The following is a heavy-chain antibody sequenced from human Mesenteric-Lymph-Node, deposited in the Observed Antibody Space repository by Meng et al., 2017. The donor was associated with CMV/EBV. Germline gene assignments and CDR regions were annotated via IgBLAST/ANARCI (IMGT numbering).Heavy chain of an antibody. Sequence: QVQLVQSGAEVKKPGSSVKVSCKASGGTFSSYTISWVRQAPGQGLEWMGRIIPILGIANYAQKFQGRVKITADKSTSTAYMELSSLRSEDTAVYYCAGGIAAAGSRWFDPWGQGPWSPSPQ. D-gene: IGHD6-13*01. J-gene: IGHJ5*02. CDR2: IIPILGIA. CDR1: GGTFSSYT. CDR3: AGGIAAAGSRWFDP. V-gene: IGHV1-69*02.